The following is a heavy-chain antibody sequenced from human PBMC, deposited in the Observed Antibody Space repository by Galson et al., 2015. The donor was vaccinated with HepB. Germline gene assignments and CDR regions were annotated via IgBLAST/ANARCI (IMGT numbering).Heavy chain of an antibody. D-gene: IGHD6-19*01. V-gene: IGHV1-24*01. Sequence: SVKVSCKVSGYTLTELSMHWVRQAPGKGLEWMGGFDPEDGETIYAQKFQGRVTMTGDTSTDTAYMELSSLRSEDTAVYYCATGLGSSGWYLFDYWGQGTLVTVSS. CDR1: GYTLTELS. J-gene: IGHJ4*02. CDR2: FDPEDGET. CDR3: ATGLGSSGWYLFDY.